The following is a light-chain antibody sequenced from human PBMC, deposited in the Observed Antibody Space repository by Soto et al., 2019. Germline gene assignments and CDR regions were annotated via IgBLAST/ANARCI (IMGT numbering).Light chain of an antibody. Sequence: EIVLTQSPGTLSLSPGERATLSCRASQSVNNNYLAWYQQKPGQAPRLLIYGASTMATGIPDRFSGSGSRTDFTLTISGLEPEDFAVYYCQRYGRSPLTFGGGTKVEIK. CDR2: GAS. CDR1: QSVNNNY. J-gene: IGKJ4*01. V-gene: IGKV3-20*01. CDR3: QRYGRSPLT.